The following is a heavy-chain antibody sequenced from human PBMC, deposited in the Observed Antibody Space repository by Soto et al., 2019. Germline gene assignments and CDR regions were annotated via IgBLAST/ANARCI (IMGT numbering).Heavy chain of an antibody. CDR2: ISYTATT. Sequence: QVQLQESGPGLVKPSETLSLTCAVSGGYISSGGYYWTWIRQSGKGLEWIGYISYTATTYYSPSLKDRVTISPDTSKNQFSLRLIAVTAADTAVYFCARSPPRGSDYWGQGILVTVAS. CDR3: ARSPPRGSDY. J-gene: IGHJ4*02. V-gene: IGHV4-31*11. D-gene: IGHD3-10*01. CDR1: GGYISSGGYY.